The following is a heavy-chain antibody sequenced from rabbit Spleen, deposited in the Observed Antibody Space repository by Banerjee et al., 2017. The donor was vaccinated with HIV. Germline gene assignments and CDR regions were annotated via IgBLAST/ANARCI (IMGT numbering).Heavy chain of an antibody. CDR3: ARDAAGREDFNL. Sequence: QSLEESGGDLVKPGASLTLTCTASGFSFSSSDYMCWVRQAPEKGPEWIACIYAGSSGSTYYANWAKGRFTISKTSSTTVTLQMTSLTAADTATYFCARDAAGREDFNLWGQGTLVTVS. J-gene: IGHJ4*01. CDR2: IYAGSSGST. D-gene: IGHD4-2*01. CDR1: GFSFSSSDY. V-gene: IGHV1S40*01.